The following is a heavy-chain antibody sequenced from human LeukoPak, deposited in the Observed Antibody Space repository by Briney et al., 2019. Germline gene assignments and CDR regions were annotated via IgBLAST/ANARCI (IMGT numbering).Heavy chain of an antibody. V-gene: IGHV3-9*01. D-gene: IGHD6-19*01. CDR3: ARGGSSGWTSEKGMDV. CDR2: ISWNSGGI. J-gene: IGHJ6*02. CDR1: GFIFDDHA. Sequence: GRSLRLSCEGSGFIFDDHAFHWVRQAPGKGLEWVSGISWNSGGIVYAGSVKGRFTISRDNAKKSLFLQMNSLRLEETALYYCARGGSSGWTSEKGMDVWGQGTTVIVSS.